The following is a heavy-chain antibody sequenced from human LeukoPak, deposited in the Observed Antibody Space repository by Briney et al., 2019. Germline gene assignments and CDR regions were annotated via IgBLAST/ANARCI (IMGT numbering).Heavy chain of an antibody. CDR1: GFTFSSYA. J-gene: IGHJ3*02. D-gene: IGHD3-10*01. CDR2: ISGSGGST. CDR3: AKAHYYGSGSSPMAFDI. V-gene: IGHV3-23*01. Sequence: GGSLRLSCAASGFTFSSYAMSWVRQAPGKGLEWVSAISGSGGSTYYADSVKGRFTISRDNSKNTLYLQMNSLRAEDTAVYYCAKAHYYGSGSSPMAFDIWGQGTMVTVSS.